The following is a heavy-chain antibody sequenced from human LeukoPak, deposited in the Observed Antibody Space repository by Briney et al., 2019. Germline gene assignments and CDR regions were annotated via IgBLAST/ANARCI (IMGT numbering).Heavy chain of an antibody. CDR3: AKDGFNYTARDNDGFDT. CDR1: GFSVGSYG. Sequence: GGSLRLSCAASGFSVGSYGMSWVRQAPGKGLEWVSTFSGNGEWTHYTDSVKGRFTTSRDKTKNTLYLQMTSLIFEDTALYYCAKDGFNYTARDNDGFDTWGQGTMVTVSS. J-gene: IGHJ3*02. CDR2: FSGNGEWT. V-gene: IGHV3-23*01. D-gene: IGHD3-3*01.